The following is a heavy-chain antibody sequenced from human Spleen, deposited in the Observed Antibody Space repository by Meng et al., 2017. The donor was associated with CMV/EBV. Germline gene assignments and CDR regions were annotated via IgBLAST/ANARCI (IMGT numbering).Heavy chain of an antibody. CDR1: GFTFEDFA. V-gene: IGHV3-9*01. D-gene: IGHD3-9*01. Sequence: SLKISCEASGFTFEDFAIHWVRQIPGEGLEWLSGMSGNTGFIGYVDSVKGRFTISRDNAKNSLFLQMNSLRAEDTAVYYCARDRLFNVWGQGTTVTVSS. CDR2: MSGNTGFI. CDR3: ARDRLFNV. J-gene: IGHJ6*02.